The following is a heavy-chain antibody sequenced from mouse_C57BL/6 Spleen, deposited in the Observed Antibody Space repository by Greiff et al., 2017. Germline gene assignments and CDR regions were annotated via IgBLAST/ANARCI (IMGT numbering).Heavy chain of an antibody. Sequence: VQLKESGPELVKPGASVKISCKASGYSFTGYYMNWVKQSPEKSLEWIGEINPSTGGTTYNQKFKAKATLTVDKSSSTAYMQLKSLTSEDSAVYYCARWEDDYDDVWGTGTTVTVSS. J-gene: IGHJ1*03. CDR1: GYSFTGYY. CDR2: INPSTGGT. V-gene: IGHV1-42*01. CDR3: ARWEDDYDDV. D-gene: IGHD2-4*01.